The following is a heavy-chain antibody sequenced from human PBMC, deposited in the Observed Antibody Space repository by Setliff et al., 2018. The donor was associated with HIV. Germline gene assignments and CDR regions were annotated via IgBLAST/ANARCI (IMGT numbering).Heavy chain of an antibody. CDR3: AIKGAATGTGWFDP. Sequence: PSETLSLTCTVSGGSISSGSYYWSWIRQPPGKGLEWIGEINHSGSTKFNPSLKSRVTILVDTSKNQFSLKMTSVTAADTAVYYCAIKGAATGTGWFDPWGQGTLVTVSS. J-gene: IGHJ5*02. CDR1: GGSISSGSYY. D-gene: IGHD6-13*01. CDR2: INHSGST. V-gene: IGHV4-39*07.